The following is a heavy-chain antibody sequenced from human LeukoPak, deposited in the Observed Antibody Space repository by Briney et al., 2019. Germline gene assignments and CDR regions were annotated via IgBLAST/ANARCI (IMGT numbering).Heavy chain of an antibody. Sequence: GASVKVSCKASGYTFTGYYIHWVRQAPGQGLEWMGWINPNSGGTNYAQKFQGRVTMTRDTSISTAYMDLSRLRSDDTAVYYCARVSTWDYYDSTNAFDIWGQGTMVTVSS. CDR2: INPNSGGT. CDR3: ARVSTWDYYDSTNAFDI. J-gene: IGHJ3*02. CDR1: GYTFTGYY. V-gene: IGHV1-2*02. D-gene: IGHD3-22*01.